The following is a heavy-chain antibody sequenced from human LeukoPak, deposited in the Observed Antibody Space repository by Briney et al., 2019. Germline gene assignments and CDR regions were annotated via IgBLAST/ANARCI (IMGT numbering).Heavy chain of an antibody. CDR3: ARAPNRNWNYDY. Sequence: ASVKVSCKASGYTFTSYDINWVRQATGQGLEWMGWMNPNSGNTGYAQKFQGRVTMTRNTSISTAYMELSSLRSEDTAVYYCARAPNRNWNYDYWGQGTLVTVSS. V-gene: IGHV1-8*01. J-gene: IGHJ4*02. CDR1: GYTFTSYD. D-gene: IGHD1-7*01. CDR2: MNPNSGNT.